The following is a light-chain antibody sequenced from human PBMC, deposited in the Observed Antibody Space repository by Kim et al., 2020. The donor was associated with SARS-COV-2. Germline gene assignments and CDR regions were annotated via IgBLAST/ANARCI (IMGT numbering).Light chain of an antibody. CDR2: GAS. V-gene: IGKV3-15*01. J-gene: IGKJ2*01. Sequence: SVSPGQGDTLSCGASRGVSSKGAWYQQQPGQAPSLLIYGASTEAAGIPARFSGSWAKTDFTLTIINLQYEDVAVYYGQQYNNWYTFGQGTKLEI. CDR1: RGVSSK. CDR3: QQYNNWYT.